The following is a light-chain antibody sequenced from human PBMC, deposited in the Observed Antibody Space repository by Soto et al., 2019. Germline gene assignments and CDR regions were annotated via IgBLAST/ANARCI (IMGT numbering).Light chain of an antibody. V-gene: IGLV1-44*01. Sequence: QSVLSQAPSASGTPGQGVTISCSGSNSNIGSNSVNWYQQLPRTSPKLIIFGNNQRPSGVPDRFSGSKSGTSASLAISGLQSEDEADFYCATWDDSLSVVVFGGGTQLTVL. CDR2: GNN. CDR1: NSNIGSNS. J-gene: IGLJ2*01. CDR3: ATWDDSLSVVV.